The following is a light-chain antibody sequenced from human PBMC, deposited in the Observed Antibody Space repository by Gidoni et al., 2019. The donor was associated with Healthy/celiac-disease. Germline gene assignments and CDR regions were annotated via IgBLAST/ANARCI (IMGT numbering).Light chain of an antibody. CDR2: GAS. CDR1: QSVSSN. Sequence: EIVMTQSPATLSVSPGERATLSSRASQSVSSNLAWYQQKPGQAPRLLIDGASTRATGIPARFSGSGSGTEFTLTISSLQSEDFAVYYCQQYNNWPPTFGQGTKVEIK. V-gene: IGKV3-15*01. J-gene: IGKJ1*01. CDR3: QQYNNWPPT.